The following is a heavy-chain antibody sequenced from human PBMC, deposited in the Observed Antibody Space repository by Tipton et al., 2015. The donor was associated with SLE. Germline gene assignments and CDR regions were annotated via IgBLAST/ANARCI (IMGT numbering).Heavy chain of an antibody. CDR1: GGSLSSSSYY. CDR2: ASYSGRP. D-gene: IGHD3-10*01. V-gene: IGHV4-61*01. CDR3: ARADGSYFYYFRDV. J-gene: IGHJ6*03. Sequence: TLSLTCSVSGGSLSSSSYYWSWIRQPPGKGLEWIGDASYSGRPNFNPSLKSRVTVSVDTSKNQISLRLSSVTAADSAVYYCARADGSYFYYFRDVWGKGTTVTVSS.